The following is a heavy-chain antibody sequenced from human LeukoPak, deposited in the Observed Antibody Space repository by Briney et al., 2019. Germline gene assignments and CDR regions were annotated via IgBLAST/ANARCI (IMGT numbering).Heavy chain of an antibody. Sequence: PGGSLRLSCAASGFTFSSYGMHWVRQAPGKGLEWVAVIWYDGSNKYYADSVKGRFTISRDNSKNTLYLQMNSLRAEDTAVHYCARDLSGSSYFDYWGQGTLVTVSS. D-gene: IGHD3-10*01. V-gene: IGHV3-33*01. CDR1: GFTFSSYG. CDR2: IWYDGSNK. J-gene: IGHJ4*02. CDR3: ARDLSGSSYFDY.